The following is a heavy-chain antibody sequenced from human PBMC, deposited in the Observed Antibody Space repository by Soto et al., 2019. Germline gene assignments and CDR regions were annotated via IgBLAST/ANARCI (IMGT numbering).Heavy chain of an antibody. V-gene: IGHV1-69*01. J-gene: IGHJ6*02. CDR3: ARTLVSKIGPKDYLYHGMDV. CDR1: LGTFNNYA. CDR2: IIAIFGTG. D-gene: IGHD2-21*01. Sequence: SVXVSFKSSLGTFNNYAINWFLEAPGQGLDCIGGIIAIFGTGNHAQKFQGRVTFTADEFMSTGYMELNSLRSEDTAVYYCARTLVSKIGPKDYLYHGMDVSGQGTMVTV.